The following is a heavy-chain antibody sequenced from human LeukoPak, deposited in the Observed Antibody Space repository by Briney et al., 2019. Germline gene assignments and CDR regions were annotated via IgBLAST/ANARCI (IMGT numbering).Heavy chain of an antibody. D-gene: IGHD4-17*01. CDR1: GHSISSYY. V-gene: IGHV4-59*01. Sequence: SETLSLTCTVSGHSISSYYWSWSRQPPGKGLEWIGYIYYSGSTNYNPSLKSRVTISVDTSKNQFSLKLSSVTAADTAVYYCARAGDPSRNWFDPWGQGTLVTVSS. CDR2: IYYSGST. CDR3: ARAGDPSRNWFDP. J-gene: IGHJ5*02.